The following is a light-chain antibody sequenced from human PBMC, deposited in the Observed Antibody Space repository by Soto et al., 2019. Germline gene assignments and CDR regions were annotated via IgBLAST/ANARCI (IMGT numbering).Light chain of an antibody. V-gene: IGKV3-15*01. Sequence: EVVMTQSPATLSVSPGERATLSCRASQSVSSNLAWYQQKPGQAPRLLIYGASTRATGIPARLSGSGSATEFTHTTSRLQSEDFAVYYCQQYNNWPPWTFGQGTKVEIK. J-gene: IGKJ1*01. CDR1: QSVSSN. CDR2: GAS. CDR3: QQYNNWPPWT.